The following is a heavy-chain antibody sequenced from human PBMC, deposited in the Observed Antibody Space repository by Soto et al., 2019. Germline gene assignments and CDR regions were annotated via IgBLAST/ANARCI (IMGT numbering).Heavy chain of an antibody. CDR2: ISWNSGSI. CDR1: GFTVSSNY. CDR3: AKEGYSSSWYRDYYYYGMDV. J-gene: IGHJ6*02. D-gene: IGHD6-13*01. Sequence: EVQLVESGGGLIQPGGSLRLSCAASGFTVSSNYMSWVRQAPGKGLEWVSGISWNSGSIGYADSVKGRFTISRDNAKNSLYLQMNSLRAEDTALYYCAKEGYSSSWYRDYYYYGMDVWGQGTTVTVSS. V-gene: IGHV3-9*01.